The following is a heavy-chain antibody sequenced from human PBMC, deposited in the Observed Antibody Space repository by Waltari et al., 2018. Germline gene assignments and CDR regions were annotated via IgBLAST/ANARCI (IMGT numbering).Heavy chain of an antibody. D-gene: IGHD3-10*01. CDR3: AKDFGWGMVYYFDL. CDR1: GFTFSSYG. V-gene: IGHV3-30*02. CDR2: IRYDGSNK. J-gene: IGHJ2*01. Sequence: QVQLVESGGGVVQPGGSLRLSCAASGFTFSSYGMHWVRQAPGKGLEWVAFIRYDGSNKYDADSVKGRFTISRDNSKNTLYLQMNSLRAEDTAVYYCAKDFGWGMVYYFDLWGRGTLVTVSS.